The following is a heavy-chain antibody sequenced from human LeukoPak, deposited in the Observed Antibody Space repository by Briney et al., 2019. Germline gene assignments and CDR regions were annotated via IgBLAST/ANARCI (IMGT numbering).Heavy chain of an antibody. CDR2: ISSSGSTI. V-gene: IGHV3-48*03. J-gene: IGHJ5*02. CDR3: ARELTTVIWFDP. CDR1: GFTFSSYE. D-gene: IGHD4-11*01. Sequence: PGGSLRLSCAAPGFTFSSYEMNWVRQAPGKGLEWVSYISSSGSTIYYADSVKGRFTISRDNAKNSLYLQMNSLRAEDTAVYYCARELTTVIWFDPWGQGTLVTVSS.